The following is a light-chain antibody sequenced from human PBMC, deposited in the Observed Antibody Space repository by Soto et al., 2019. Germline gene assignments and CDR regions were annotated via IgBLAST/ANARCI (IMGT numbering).Light chain of an antibody. CDR3: QQYNNWPLT. CDR1: QSVSSN. CDR2: DGS. Sequence: EIVMTQSPATLSVSPGERATLSCRASQSVSSNLAWYPQKPGQAPRLLIYDGSTRATRVPARFSGSGSGTEFALTISSLQSEGFAIYYCQQYNNWPLTFGGGNKLDI. J-gene: IGKJ4*01. V-gene: IGKV3-15*01.